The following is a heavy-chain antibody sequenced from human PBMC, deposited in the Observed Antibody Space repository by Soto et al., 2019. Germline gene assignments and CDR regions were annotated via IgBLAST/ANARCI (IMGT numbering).Heavy chain of an antibody. CDR2: ISGSGGST. CDR3: ARIHMTTVTHASGMDV. CDR1: GFTFSSYA. V-gene: IGHV3-23*01. D-gene: IGHD4-17*01. J-gene: IGHJ6*02. Sequence: PGGSLRLSCAASGFTFSSYAMSWVRQAPGKGLEWVSAISGSGGSTYYADSVKGRFTISRDNSKNTLYLQMNSLRAEATAVYYFARIHMTTVTHASGMDVWGQGTTVTVSS.